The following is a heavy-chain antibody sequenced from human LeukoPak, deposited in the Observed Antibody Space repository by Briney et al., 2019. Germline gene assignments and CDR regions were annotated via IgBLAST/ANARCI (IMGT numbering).Heavy chain of an antibody. V-gene: IGHV1-18*01. CDR2: ISAYNGNT. CDR1: GYTFTSYG. D-gene: IGHD5-18*01. CDR3: ARGGYSYGYLYYYYMDV. Sequence: GASVKVSCKASGYTFTSYGISWVRQAPGQGLEWMGWISAYNGNTNHAQKLQGRVTMTTDTSTSTAYMELRSLRSDDTAVYYCARGGYSYGYLYYYYMDVWGKGTTVTVSS. J-gene: IGHJ6*03.